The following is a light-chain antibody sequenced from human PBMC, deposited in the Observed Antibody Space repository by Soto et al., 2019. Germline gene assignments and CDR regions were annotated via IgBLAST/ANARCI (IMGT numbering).Light chain of an antibody. CDR2: GGS. V-gene: IGKV3-20*01. CDR3: QQYGSSPRT. J-gene: IGKJ1*01. CDR1: QSVSSNH. Sequence: DILCPPSSANLSFSPGESATLYVRSSQSVSSNHLAWYQQKPGQANRLLIYGGSSRATGIQVRFSGSGSETGFTLTITRLEPEDFAVYYCQQYGSSPRTGGQGTQGDI.